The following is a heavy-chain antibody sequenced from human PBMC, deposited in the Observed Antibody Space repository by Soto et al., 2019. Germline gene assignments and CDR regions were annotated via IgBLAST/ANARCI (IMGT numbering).Heavy chain of an antibody. D-gene: IGHD3-10*01. CDR1: GFTFSNAW. Sequence: GGSLRLSCAASGFTFSNAWMSWVRQAPGKGLEWVGRIKSKTDGGTTDYAAPVKGRFTISRDDSKNTLYLQMNSLKTEETAVYYCTTDSAQQWFGDEYYYYYYYMDVWGKGTTVTVSS. J-gene: IGHJ6*03. CDR3: TTDSAQQWFGDEYYYYYYYMDV. CDR2: IKSKTDGGTT. V-gene: IGHV3-15*01.